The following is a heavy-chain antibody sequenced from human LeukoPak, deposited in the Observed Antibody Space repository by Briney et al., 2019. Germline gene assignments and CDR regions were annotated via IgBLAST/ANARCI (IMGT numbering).Heavy chain of an antibody. CDR3: ARGTAMSFLYYFDY. J-gene: IGHJ4*02. V-gene: IGHV1-18*04. D-gene: IGHD5-18*01. Sequence: EGSVKVSCKASGYTFTSYGISWVRQAPGQGLEWMGWISAYNGNTNYAQKLQGRVTMTTDTSTSTAYMELRSLRSDDTAVYYCARGTAMSFLYYFDYWGQGTLVTVSS. CDR2: ISAYNGNT. CDR1: GYTFTSYG.